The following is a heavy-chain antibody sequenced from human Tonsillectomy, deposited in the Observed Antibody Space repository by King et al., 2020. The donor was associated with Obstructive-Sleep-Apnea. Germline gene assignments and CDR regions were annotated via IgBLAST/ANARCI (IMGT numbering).Heavy chain of an antibody. D-gene: IGHD1-26*01. CDR1: GGSISSSSYY. J-gene: IGHJ3*02. Sequence: QLQESGPGLVKPSETLSLTCTVSGGSISSSSYYWGWIRQPPGKGLEWIGSIYYSGSTYYNPSLKSRVTISVDTSKNQFSLKLSSLTAADTAVYYCARDPCGASSSNDAFDIWGQGTMVTVSS. CDR3: ARDPCGASSSNDAFDI. CDR2: IYYSGST. V-gene: IGHV4-39*07.